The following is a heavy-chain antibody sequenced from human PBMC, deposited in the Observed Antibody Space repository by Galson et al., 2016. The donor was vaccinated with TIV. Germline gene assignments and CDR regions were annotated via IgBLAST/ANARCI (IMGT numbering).Heavy chain of an antibody. CDR1: GFTFRSYE. CDR2: ISPDERIK. D-gene: IGHD3-3*02. Sequence: SCKASGFTFRSYEIHWVRQAPGKGLEWVAVISPDERIKLYAKSVTDRFTISRGSSNNMLYLQMNSLRAEDTALYYCARDAFLGSPDYFDFWGQGTLVTVSS. V-gene: IGHV3-30*04. J-gene: IGHJ4*02. CDR3: ARDAFLGSPDYFDF.